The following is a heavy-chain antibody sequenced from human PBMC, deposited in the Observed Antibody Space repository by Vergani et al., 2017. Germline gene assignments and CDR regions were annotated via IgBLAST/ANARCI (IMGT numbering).Heavy chain of an antibody. Sequence: HVQLVQSGAEVKKPGSSVKVSCKASGGTFSSYAISWVRQAPGQGLEWMGGIIPIFGTANYAQKFQGRVTITADESTSTAYMELSSLRSEDTAVYYCARDLLRRHGGNSGVFDYWGQGTLVTVSS. D-gene: IGHD4-23*01. J-gene: IGHJ4*02. V-gene: IGHV1-69*01. CDR2: IIPIFGTA. CDR3: ARDLLRRHGGNSGVFDY. CDR1: GGTFSSYA.